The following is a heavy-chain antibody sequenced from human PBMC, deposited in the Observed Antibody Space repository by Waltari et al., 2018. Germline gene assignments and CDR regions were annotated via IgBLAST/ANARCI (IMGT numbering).Heavy chain of an antibody. V-gene: IGHV3-7*01. D-gene: IGHD3-10*01. CDR2: IKEDGSRK. CDR1: GFAFSASW. Sequence: EVQLAESGGGLVQPGGSLRLSCAASGFAFSASWLSWVRQAPGKGLEWVAQIKEDGSRKYYVGSVRDRFTISRDNAKNSLYLEMNSLRDEDTAVYYCAKDRGWFRFDYWGQGTLVTVSP. J-gene: IGHJ4*02. CDR3: AKDRGWFRFDY.